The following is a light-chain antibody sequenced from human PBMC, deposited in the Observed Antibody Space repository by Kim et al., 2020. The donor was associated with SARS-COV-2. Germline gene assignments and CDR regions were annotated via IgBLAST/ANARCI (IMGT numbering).Light chain of an antibody. CDR3: QAWDSSTVV. Sequence: SPGQTTSITFCGEKIGDKYACWYQQKPGQSPVLVIYQDSKRPSGIPERFSGSNSGNTATLTISGTQAMDEADYYCQAWDSSTVVFGGGTQLTVL. CDR1: KIGDKY. J-gene: IGLJ2*01. CDR2: QDS. V-gene: IGLV3-1*01.